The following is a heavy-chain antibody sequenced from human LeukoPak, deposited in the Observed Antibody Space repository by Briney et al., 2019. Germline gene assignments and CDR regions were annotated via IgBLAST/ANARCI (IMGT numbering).Heavy chain of an antibody. CDR1: GFTFDDYG. D-gene: IGHD3-10*01. J-gene: IGHJ3*02. V-gene: IGHV3-20*04. Sequence: RPGGSLRLSCAASGFTFDDYGMSWVRQAPGKGLEWVSGINWNGGSTGYADSVKGRFTISKDNAKNSLYLQMNSLRAEDTALYYCARDYYGSGSYYNGPDAFDIWGQGTMVTVSS. CDR2: INWNGGST. CDR3: ARDYYGSGSYYNGPDAFDI.